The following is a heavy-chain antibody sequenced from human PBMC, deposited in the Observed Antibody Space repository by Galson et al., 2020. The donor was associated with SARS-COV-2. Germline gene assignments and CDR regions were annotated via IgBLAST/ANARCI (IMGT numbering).Heavy chain of an antibody. V-gene: IGHV4-39*01. CDR2: IYYTESN. D-gene: IGHD3-9*01. J-gene: IGHJ4*02. CDR1: GGSISSSNYY. Sequence: SETLSLTCTVSGGSISSSNYYWGWVRQPPGEGLEWIGSIYYTESNYYNPSLTSRVTMSVDTSRNQFSLKLSSVTAADTAVYYCARQILTGYYSFYYFDFWGQGTLVTSPQ. CDR3: ARQILTGYYSFYYFDF.